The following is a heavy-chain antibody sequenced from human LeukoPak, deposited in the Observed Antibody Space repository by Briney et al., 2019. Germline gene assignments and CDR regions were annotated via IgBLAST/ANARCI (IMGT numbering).Heavy chain of an antibody. CDR3: VKEYSSRVRRFDY. CDR1: GFPLNSYA. D-gene: IGHD6-19*01. V-gene: IGHV3-64D*06. CDR2: ISSSGGST. Sequence: GGSLRLSCSPSGFPLNSYAMLCVRGAPGGGLEYVSHISSSGGSTYYAGSVRGRFTISRDKSKNTQYHQKSILGAENAAVYYCVKEYSSRVRRFDYWGQGTLVTVSS. J-gene: IGHJ4*02.